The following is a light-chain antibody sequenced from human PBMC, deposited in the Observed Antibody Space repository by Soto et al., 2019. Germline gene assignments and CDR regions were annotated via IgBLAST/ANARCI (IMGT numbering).Light chain of an antibody. CDR1: SSNIGAGYD. Sequence: QSALAQPPSVSGAPGQKVTISFTASSSNIGAGYDLHWYQQLPGTAPRLLLYGNSNRPSGVPDRFSGSKSGTSASLAITGLQAEDEADYYCQSYDSSLSAYVFGTGTKVTVL. CDR3: QSYDSSLSAYV. CDR2: GNS. J-gene: IGLJ1*01. V-gene: IGLV1-40*01.